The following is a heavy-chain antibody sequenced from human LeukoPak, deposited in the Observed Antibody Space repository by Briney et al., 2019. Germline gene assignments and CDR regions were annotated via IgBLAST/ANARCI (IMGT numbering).Heavy chain of an antibody. J-gene: IGHJ4*02. V-gene: IGHV3-21*01. D-gene: IGHD3-3*01. CDR2: ISSSSSYI. CDR3: ARTLRFLEWLFPGNFDY. Sequence: GGSLRLSCAASGFTFSSYIMNWVRQAPGKGLEWVSSISSSSSYIYYADSVKGRFTISRDNAKNSLYLQMNSLRAEDTAVYYCARTLRFLEWLFPGNFDYWGQGTLVTVSS. CDR1: GFTFSSYI.